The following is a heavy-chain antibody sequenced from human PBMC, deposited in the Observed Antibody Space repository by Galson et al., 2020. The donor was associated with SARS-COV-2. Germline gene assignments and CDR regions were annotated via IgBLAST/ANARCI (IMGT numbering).Heavy chain of an antibody. V-gene: IGHV3-30*04. CDR3: ARDLPTPGTNYYYGMDV. Sequence: GESLKISCAASGFTFSSYAMHWVRQAPGKGLEWVAIISYDGGYKYYADSVKGRFTISRDNSKNTLLLQMNSLRAEDTAVYYCARDLPTPGTNYYYGMDVWGQGTTVTVSS. CDR2: ISYDGGYK. CDR1: GFTFSSYA. D-gene: IGHD1-1*01. J-gene: IGHJ6*02.